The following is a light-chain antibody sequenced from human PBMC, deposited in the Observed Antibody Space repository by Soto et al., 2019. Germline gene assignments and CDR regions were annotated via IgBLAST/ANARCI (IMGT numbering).Light chain of an antibody. J-gene: IGKJ4*01. CDR3: HQRSSWPLT. CDR1: QSVGTY. V-gene: IGKV3-11*01. CDR2: DAS. Sequence: DIVLTQSPATLSLSPGERATLSCRASQSVGTYLAWHQQKPGQAPRLLLYDASTRATGIPARFSGSGSGTDFTLTISSLAPEDFAVYYCHQRSSWPLTFGGGTKVEIK.